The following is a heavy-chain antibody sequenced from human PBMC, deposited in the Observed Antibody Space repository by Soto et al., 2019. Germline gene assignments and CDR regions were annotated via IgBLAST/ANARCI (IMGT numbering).Heavy chain of an antibody. CDR2: IYPIGST. J-gene: IGHJ4*02. CDR1: GGSISSVAYS. CDR3: AIGHYPIGDGHTFLEY. D-gene: IGHD4-17*01. Sequence: SEPPSLTCSVFGGSISSVAYSWCSICQPQGKGLEWIGYIYPIGSTYYNPSLTSRASISVDRSKNQFYMKLSSVTAAATAVYYSAIGHYPIGDGHTFLEYSGQGTLITVYS. V-gene: IGHV4-30-2*01.